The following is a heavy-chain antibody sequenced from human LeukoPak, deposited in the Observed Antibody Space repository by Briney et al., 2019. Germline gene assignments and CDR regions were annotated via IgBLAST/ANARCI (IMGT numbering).Heavy chain of an antibody. V-gene: IGHV4-39*07. D-gene: IGHD3-22*01. CDR1: GGSISSSNYY. Sequence: PSETLSLTCTVSGGSISSSNYYWGWIRQPPGKGLEWIGSFYYSGTSYYNPSLKSQVTMSADTSKNQLSLELRSVTAADTAVYYCATAVRLPHYYDSSGVYYFDYWGQGTLVTVSS. J-gene: IGHJ4*02. CDR3: ATAVRLPHYYDSSGVYYFDY. CDR2: FYYSGTS.